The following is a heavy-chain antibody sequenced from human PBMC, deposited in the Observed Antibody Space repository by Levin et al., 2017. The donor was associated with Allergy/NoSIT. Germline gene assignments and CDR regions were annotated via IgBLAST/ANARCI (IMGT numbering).Heavy chain of an antibody. V-gene: IGHV4-30-4*01. CDR2: IYYSGNT. CDR1: GGSISSGNYY. CDR3: VRWYYYDTRGMDV. J-gene: IGHJ6*02. Sequence: PSETLSLTCTVSGGSISSGNYYWSWIRQPPGEGLEWIGYIYYSGNTNYNPSLKSRVTISVDTSKNQFSLKLSSVTAADTAVYYCVRWYYYDTRGMDVWGQGATVTVSS. D-gene: IGHD3-22*01.